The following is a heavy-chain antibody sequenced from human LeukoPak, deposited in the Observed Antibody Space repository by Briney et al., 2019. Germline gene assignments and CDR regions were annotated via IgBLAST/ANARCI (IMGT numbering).Heavy chain of an antibody. CDR1: GFTFDDYT. D-gene: IGHD2-21*02. Sequence: GGSLRLSCAASGFTFDDYTMHWVRQAPGKGLEWVSLISWDGGSTYYADSVKGRFTISRDNSKNTLYLQMNSLRAEDTAVYYCARPPYCGGDCYSPLGFSFDYWGQGTLVTVSS. CDR3: ARPPYCGGDCYSPLGFSFDY. V-gene: IGHV3-43*01. J-gene: IGHJ4*02. CDR2: ISWDGGST.